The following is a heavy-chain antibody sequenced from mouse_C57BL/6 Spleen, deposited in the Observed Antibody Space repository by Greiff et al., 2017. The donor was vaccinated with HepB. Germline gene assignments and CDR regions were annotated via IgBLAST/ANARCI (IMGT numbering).Heavy chain of an antibody. CDR2: INPNNGGT. D-gene: IGHD1-1*01. CDR1: GYTFTDYY. J-gene: IGHJ1*03. Sequence: EVQLQQSGPELVKPGASVKISCKASGYTFTDYYMNWVKQSHGKSLEWIGDINPNNGGTSYNQKFKGKATLTVDKSSSTAYMELRSLTSEDSAVYYCARSCYYYGSSWYFDVWGTGTTVTVSS. CDR3: ARSCYYYGSSWYFDV. V-gene: IGHV1-26*01.